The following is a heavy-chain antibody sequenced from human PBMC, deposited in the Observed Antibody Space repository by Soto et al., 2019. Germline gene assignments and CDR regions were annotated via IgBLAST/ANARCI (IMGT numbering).Heavy chain of an antibody. D-gene: IGHD3-3*01. CDR1: GDSVSSNSAA. Sequence: SQTLSLTCAISGDSVSSNSAAWNWIRQSPSRGLEWLGRTYYRSKWYNDYAVSVKSRITINPDTSKNQFSLQPNSVTPEDTAVYYCARANLTYYDFWSGYYYYYGMDVWGQGATVTVSS. CDR2: TYYRSKWYN. J-gene: IGHJ6*02. V-gene: IGHV6-1*01. CDR3: ARANLTYYDFWSGYYYYYGMDV.